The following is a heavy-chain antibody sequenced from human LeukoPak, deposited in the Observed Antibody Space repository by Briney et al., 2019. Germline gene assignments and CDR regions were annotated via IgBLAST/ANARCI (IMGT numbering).Heavy chain of an antibody. CDR1: GFTFRSHA. CDR2: IWYDGSNK. CDR3: APQQTYSPYNWFDP. D-gene: IGHD5-12*01. Sequence: GGSLGLSCATSGFTFRSHAMHGVRQSPGKGLEWVAQIWYDGSNKYYADSVKGRFRVSRDNSKNTLYLQMNSLRAEATAVYYCAPQQTYSPYNWFDPWGQGTLVTVSS. J-gene: IGHJ5*02. V-gene: IGHV3-33*01.